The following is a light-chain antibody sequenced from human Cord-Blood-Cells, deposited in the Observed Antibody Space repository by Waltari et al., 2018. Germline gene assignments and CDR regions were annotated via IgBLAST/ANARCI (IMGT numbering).Light chain of an antibody. Sequence: QSALTQPASVSGSPGQSITISCTGTSSDVGGYNYVSWYQQHPGKAPKLMIYDVSNRTSGVSNRFSGAKSGNTASLTISGLQAEDEADYYGSSYTSSSTVFGGGTKLTVL. V-gene: IGLV2-14*03. CDR1: SSDVGGYNY. CDR3: SSYTSSSTV. J-gene: IGLJ3*02. CDR2: DVS.